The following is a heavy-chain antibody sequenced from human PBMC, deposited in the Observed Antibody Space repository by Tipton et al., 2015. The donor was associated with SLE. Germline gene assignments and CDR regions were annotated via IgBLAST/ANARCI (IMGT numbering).Heavy chain of an antibody. J-gene: IGHJ3*02. D-gene: IGHD3-22*01. CDR2: IYYSGST. Sequence: TLSLTCTASGGSISSSSYYWGWIRQPPGKGLEWIGSIYYSGSTYYNPSLKSRVTISVDTSKNQFSLKLSSVTAADTAVYYCARSRYDSSGYYQPRAAAFDIWGQGTMVTVSS. V-gene: IGHV4-39*07. CDR3: ARSRYDSSGYYQPRAAAFDI. CDR1: GGSISSSSYY.